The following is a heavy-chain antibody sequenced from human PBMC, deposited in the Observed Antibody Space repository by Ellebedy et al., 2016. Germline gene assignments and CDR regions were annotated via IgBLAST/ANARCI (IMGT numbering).Heavy chain of an antibody. J-gene: IGHJ4*02. CDR2: IIPILGIA. CDR3: AGRHNYGGRGYDY. D-gene: IGHD4-23*01. CDR1: GGTFSSYA. V-gene: IGHV1-69*04. Sequence: ASVKVSCKASGGTFSSYAISWVRQAPGQGLEWMGRIIPILGIANYAQTVQGRVTITADKSTTTAYMELSSLRSEDTAVYYCAGRHNYGGRGYDYWGQGTLVTVSS.